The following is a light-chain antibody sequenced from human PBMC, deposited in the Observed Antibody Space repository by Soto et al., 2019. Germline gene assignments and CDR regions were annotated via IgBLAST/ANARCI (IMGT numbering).Light chain of an antibody. J-gene: IGKJ1*01. CDR2: AAS. CDR3: QKYDNART. Sequence: HMTQSPSSLSASVGNRVTIACRASHDIRNYLAWYQHKSGKVPTLLIYAASTLQSGAPSRFSGSGYGTDFTLTISSLQPEDVATYYCQKYDNARTFGQGTKVDIK. CDR1: HDIRNY. V-gene: IGKV1-27*01.